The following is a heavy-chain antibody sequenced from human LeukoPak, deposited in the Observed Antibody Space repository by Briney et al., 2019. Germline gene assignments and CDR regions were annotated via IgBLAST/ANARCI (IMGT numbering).Heavy chain of an antibody. J-gene: IGHJ4*02. CDR3: ARVLLSDSSGYYGIDY. D-gene: IGHD3-22*01. Sequence: SETLSLTCTVSGGSISSYYWSWIRQPPGKGLEWIAYIYYSGSTNYNPSLKSRVTISVDTSKNQFSLRLSSVTAADTAVYYCARVLLSDSSGYYGIDYWGQGTLVTVSS. CDR2: IYYSGST. V-gene: IGHV4-59*12. CDR1: GGSISSYY.